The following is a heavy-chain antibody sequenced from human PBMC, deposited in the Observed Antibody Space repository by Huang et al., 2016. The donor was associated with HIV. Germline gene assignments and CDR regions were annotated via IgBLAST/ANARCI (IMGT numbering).Heavy chain of an antibody. CDR3: AREFVIFGAPLWPAY. D-gene: IGHD2-21*01. J-gene: IGHJ4*02. V-gene: IGHV1-3*01. CDR1: GYSFTTYA. Sequence: QVQLVQSGAEVKKPGASVKVSCKASGYSFTTYALPWVRQAAGHRLEWMGWINPGNGNTKYSQKFQGRVTITRDTSASTVYMEVSSLTFADTAVYYCAREFVIFGAPLWPAYWGQGTLISVSS. CDR2: INPGNGNT.